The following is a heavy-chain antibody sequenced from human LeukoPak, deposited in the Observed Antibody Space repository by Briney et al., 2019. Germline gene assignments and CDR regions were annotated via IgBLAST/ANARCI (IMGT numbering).Heavy chain of an antibody. CDR1: GFTFSSTG. Sequence: GGSLRLSCAASGFTFSSTGMNWVRQAPGKGLEWVSYIRSATSTIYYADSVKGRFTISRDNAKNSLYLQMNSLRAEDTAVYYCARDVTYYGGDWFDPWGQGTLVTVSS. CDR2: IRSATSTI. CDR3: ARDVTYYGGDWFDP. D-gene: IGHD4-23*01. V-gene: IGHV3-48*04. J-gene: IGHJ5*02.